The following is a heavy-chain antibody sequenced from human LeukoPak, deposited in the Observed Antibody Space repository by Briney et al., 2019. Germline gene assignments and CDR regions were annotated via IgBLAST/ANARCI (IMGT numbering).Heavy chain of an antibody. CDR3: ARDRSGDV. J-gene: IGHJ3*01. Sequence: GGSLRLSCEASGFTVSGNYMSWVRQAPGKGLEWVSVISSYGSTYYADSVKGRFTVSRDYSKNTLYLQMNSLRAEDTAVYYCARDRSGDVWGQGTMVTVSS. V-gene: IGHV3-53*01. CDR2: ISSYGST. CDR1: GFTVSGNY.